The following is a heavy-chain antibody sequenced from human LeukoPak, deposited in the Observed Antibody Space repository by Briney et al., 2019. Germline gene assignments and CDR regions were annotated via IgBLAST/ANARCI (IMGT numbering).Heavy chain of an antibody. CDR1: GFTFSSYA. J-gene: IGHJ4*02. Sequence: GGSLRLSCAASGFTFSSYAMSWVRQAPGKGLEWVSAISGSGGSTYYADSVKGRFTISRDNSKNTLYLQMNSLRAEDTAVYYCAKAFYSSGWYGAKYDYWGQGTLVTVSS. CDR2: ISGSGGST. D-gene: IGHD6-19*01. V-gene: IGHV3-23*01. CDR3: AKAFYSSGWYGAKYDY.